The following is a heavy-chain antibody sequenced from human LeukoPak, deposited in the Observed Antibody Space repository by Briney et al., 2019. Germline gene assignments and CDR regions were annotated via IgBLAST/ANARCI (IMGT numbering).Heavy chain of an antibody. CDR1: GYTFTSYG. J-gene: IGHJ4*02. Sequence: ASVKVSCKASGYTFTSYGISWVRQAPGQGLEWMGWISAYNGNTNYAQKLQGRVTMTTDTSTSTAYMELRSPRSDDTAVYYCARDRSYGQAFDYWGQGTLVTVSS. CDR3: ARDRSYGQAFDY. CDR2: ISAYNGNT. D-gene: IGHD5-18*01. V-gene: IGHV1-18*04.